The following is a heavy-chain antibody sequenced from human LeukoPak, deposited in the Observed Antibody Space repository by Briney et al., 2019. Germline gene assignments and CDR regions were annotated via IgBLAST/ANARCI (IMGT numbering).Heavy chain of an antibody. CDR2: IYRDGST. J-gene: IGHJ4*02. V-gene: IGHV4-39*01. D-gene: IGHD2-15*01. CDR1: GFTVSSNY. CDR3: TRRAYCSGGTCYSDY. Sequence: GSLRLSCAASGFTVSSNYMSWVRQAPGKGLEWIGSIYRDGSTYYNPSLKSRVTISVDTSKNQFSLKLSSVSAADTAVYYCTRRAYCSGGTCYSDYWGQGTLVTVSS.